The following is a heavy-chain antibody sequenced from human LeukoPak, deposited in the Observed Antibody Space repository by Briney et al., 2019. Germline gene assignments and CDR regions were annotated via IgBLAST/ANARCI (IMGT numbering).Heavy chain of an antibody. D-gene: IGHD4-17*01. CDR3: ARWSTVTTGGDNWFDP. Sequence: GESLKISCKGSGYSFTSYWIGWVLQMPGKGLEWMGIIYPGDSDIRYSPSFQGQVTISADKSISTAYLQWSSLKASDTAMYYCARWSTVTTGGDNWFDPWGQGTLVTVSS. CDR2: IYPGDSDI. J-gene: IGHJ5*02. CDR1: GYSFTSYW. V-gene: IGHV5-51*01.